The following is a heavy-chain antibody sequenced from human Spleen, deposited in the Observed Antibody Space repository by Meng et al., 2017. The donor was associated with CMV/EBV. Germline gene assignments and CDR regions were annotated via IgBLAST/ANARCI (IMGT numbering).Heavy chain of an antibody. J-gene: IGHJ4*02. Sequence: KASGYNFTSYGISWVRQAPGQGLEWMGWISAYNGNTNYAQKLQGRVTMTTDTSTSTAYMELRSLRSDDTAVYYCARDPPHIAPPDYWGQGTLVTVSS. CDR3: ARDPPHIAPPDY. V-gene: IGHV1-18*01. CDR1: GYNFTSYG. CDR2: ISAYNGNT. D-gene: IGHD5-12*01.